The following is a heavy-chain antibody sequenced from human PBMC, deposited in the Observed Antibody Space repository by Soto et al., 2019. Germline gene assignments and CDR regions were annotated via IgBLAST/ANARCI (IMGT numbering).Heavy chain of an antibody. CDR2: MNHNSGNT. J-gene: IGHJ3*02. Sequence: ASVKVSCKASGYTFTSYDINWVRQATGQGLEWMGWMNHNSGNTGYAQKLQGRVTMTSNTSISTAYMELSSLRSEDTAVYYCAVYYGDYNAFYIWGQGTMVTVSS. V-gene: IGHV1-8*01. CDR3: AVYYGDYNAFYI. CDR1: GYTFTSYD. D-gene: IGHD4-17*01.